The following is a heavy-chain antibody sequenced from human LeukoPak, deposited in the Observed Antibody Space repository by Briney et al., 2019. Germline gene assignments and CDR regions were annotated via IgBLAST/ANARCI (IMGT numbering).Heavy chain of an antibody. CDR1: GYTFTSYG. Sequence: GASVKVSCKASGYTFTSYGISWVRQAPGQGLEWMGWISAYNGNTNYAQKLQGRVTMTTDTSTSTAYMELRSLRSDDTAVYYYARTPDSTYYYDSSGYLPLGYWGQGTLVTVSS. J-gene: IGHJ4*02. V-gene: IGHV1-18*01. CDR3: ARTPDSTYYYDSSGYLPLGY. D-gene: IGHD3-22*01. CDR2: ISAYNGNT.